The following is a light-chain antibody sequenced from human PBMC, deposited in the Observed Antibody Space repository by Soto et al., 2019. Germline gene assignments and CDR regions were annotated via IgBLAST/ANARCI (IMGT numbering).Light chain of an antibody. V-gene: IGKV1-5*03. Sequence: DIQMTQSPSTLSASVGDRVRITCRASQSVSSWLAWYQQKPGKAPHLLIYEASSLESGVPSRFSGSESGTEFTLTINSLQPDDFATYYCQQYNSYPWTFGQGTKVDI. CDR1: QSVSSW. CDR2: EAS. J-gene: IGKJ1*01. CDR3: QQYNSYPWT.